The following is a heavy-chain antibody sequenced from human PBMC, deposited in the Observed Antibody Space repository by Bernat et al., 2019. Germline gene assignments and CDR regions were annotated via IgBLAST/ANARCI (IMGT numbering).Heavy chain of an antibody. CDR2: IIPIFGTA. V-gene: IGHV1-69*01. CDR1: GGTFSSYA. J-gene: IGHJ5*02. D-gene: IGHD2-8*02. CDR3: ARDNCTGGVCYQGSWFDP. Sequence: QVQLVQSGAEVKKPGSSVKVSCKASGGTFSSYAISWVRQAPGQGLEWMGGIIPIFGTANYAQKLQGRVTITADESTSTAYMELSSLRSEDTAVYYCARDNCTGGVCYQGSWFDPWGQGTLVTVSS.